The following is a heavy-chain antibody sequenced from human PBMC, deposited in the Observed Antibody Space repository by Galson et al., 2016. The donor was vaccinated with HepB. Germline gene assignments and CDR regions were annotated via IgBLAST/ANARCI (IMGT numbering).Heavy chain of an antibody. CDR1: GYSFTPYW. V-gene: IGHV5-51*01. CDR3: ARRKKYAPDY. CDR2: IYPGDSDT. Sequence: QSGAEVKKHGEPLQISCKASGYSFTPYWIGWVRQVPGKGLEWVGIIYPGDSDTRYSPSFQGQVTISADRSISTAYLQWSSLKASDTAMYYCARRKKYAPDYWGQGTLVTVSS. J-gene: IGHJ4*02.